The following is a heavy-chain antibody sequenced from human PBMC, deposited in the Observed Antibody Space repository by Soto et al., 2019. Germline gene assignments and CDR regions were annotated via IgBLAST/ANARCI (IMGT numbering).Heavy chain of an antibody. V-gene: IGHV4-34*01. J-gene: IGHJ4*02. CDR3: ARYIVVVVAASGAYAGFDY. CDR1: GGSFSGYY. D-gene: IGHD2-15*01. CDR2: INHSGST. Sequence: SETLSLTCAVYGGSFSGYYWSWIRQPPGKGLEWIGEINHSGSTNYNPSLKSRVTISVDTSKNQFSLKLSSVTAADTAVYYCARYIVVVVAASGAYAGFDYWGQGTLVTVS.